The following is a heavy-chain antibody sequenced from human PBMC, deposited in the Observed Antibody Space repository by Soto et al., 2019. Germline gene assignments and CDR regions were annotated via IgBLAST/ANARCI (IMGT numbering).Heavy chain of an antibody. V-gene: IGHV3-15*07. Sequence: EVQLVESGGGFIYPGGSLRLSCAASGLTISNAWMNWVRQAPGKGLEWVGRIKTNTEGGTTDYAAAVKGRFTVSRDDSKTTLYLQMNSLKTGDRAMYYCTTGSVEGVWGQGTRVTVSS. CDR1: GLTISNAW. J-gene: IGHJ6*02. CDR3: TTGSVEGV. CDR2: IKTNTEGGTT. D-gene: IGHD2-15*01.